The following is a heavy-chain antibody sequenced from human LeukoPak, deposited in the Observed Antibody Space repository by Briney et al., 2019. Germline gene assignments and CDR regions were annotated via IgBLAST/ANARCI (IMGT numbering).Heavy chain of an antibody. CDR3: AKDRRTTGTTDLGSFGY. J-gene: IGHJ4*02. Sequence: PGGSLRLSCAASRFSFSSYAMSWVRQAPGKGLEWVSAISTSGGSTYYADSVKGRFTISRDNSKNTLYLQMNSLRAEDTAVYYCAKDRRTTGTTDLGSFGYWGQGTLVTVSP. V-gene: IGHV3-23*01. CDR1: RFSFSSYA. CDR2: ISTSGGST. D-gene: IGHD1-1*01.